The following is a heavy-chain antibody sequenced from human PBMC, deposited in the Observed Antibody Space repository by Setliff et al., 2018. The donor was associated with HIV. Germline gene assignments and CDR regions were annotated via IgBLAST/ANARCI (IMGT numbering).Heavy chain of an antibody. J-gene: IGHJ4*02. V-gene: IGHV4-4*02. CDR1: GGSIRRNNW. Sequence: SETLSLTCSVSGGSIRRNNWWSWVRQPPGKGLEWIGEIYHSGSTSYNPSLRSRVTISVDTSKNQFSLNLTPVTAADTSVFYCARGGKSGKFDYWGQGSLVTVSS. CDR3: ARGGKSGKFDY. CDR2: IYHSGST. D-gene: IGHD2-15*01.